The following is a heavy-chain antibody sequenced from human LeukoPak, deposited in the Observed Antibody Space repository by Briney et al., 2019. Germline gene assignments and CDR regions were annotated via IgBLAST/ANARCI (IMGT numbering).Heavy chain of an antibody. D-gene: IGHD4-11*01. CDR1: GYTFTDYY. CDR2: INTKSGST. CDR3: ARDPRTTKNAFDI. Sequence: ALVKVSCKASGYTFTDYYIHWVRQAPGQGLEWMGWINTKSGSTNYAEKFQGRVTMTRDTSISTAYMELSWLTSDDTAVYYCARDPRTTKNAFDIWGQGTMVTVSS. J-gene: IGHJ3*02. V-gene: IGHV1-2*02.